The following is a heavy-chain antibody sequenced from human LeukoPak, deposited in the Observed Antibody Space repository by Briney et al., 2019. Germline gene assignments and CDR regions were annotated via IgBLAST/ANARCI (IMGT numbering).Heavy chain of an antibody. D-gene: IGHD3-3*01. Sequence: GGSLRLSCAASGFTFSSYSMNWVRQAPGKGLEWVSSISSSSSYIYYTDSVKGRFTISRDNAKNSLYLQMNSLRAEDTAVYYCARGQSGYIDYWGQGTLVTVSS. J-gene: IGHJ4*02. CDR1: GFTFSSYS. V-gene: IGHV3-21*01. CDR2: ISSSSSYI. CDR3: ARGQSGYIDY.